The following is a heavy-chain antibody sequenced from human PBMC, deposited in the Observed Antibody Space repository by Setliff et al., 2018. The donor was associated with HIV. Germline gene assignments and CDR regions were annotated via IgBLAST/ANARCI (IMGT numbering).Heavy chain of an antibody. CDR1: GFTFSSYA. CDR3: ARVQQQLLQEDDYFDY. Sequence: SGGSLRLSCAASGFTFSSYAMSWVRQTPEKGLEWVSIITSGGSTYYADSAKGRFIISRDNSQNTLYLQMNSLRPEDTAVYYCARVQQQLLQEDDYFDYWGQGTLVTVSS. J-gene: IGHJ4*02. CDR2: ITSGGST. V-gene: IGHV3-23*01. D-gene: IGHD6-13*01.